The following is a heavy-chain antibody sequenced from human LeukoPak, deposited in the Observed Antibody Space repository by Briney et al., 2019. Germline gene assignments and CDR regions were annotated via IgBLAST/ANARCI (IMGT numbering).Heavy chain of an antibody. CDR1: GGSFGGYY. CDR3: ARNSAYSSSSGINS. D-gene: IGHD6-6*01. Sequence: SETLSLTCAVYGGSFGGYYWSWVRQPPGKGLEWIGEINESGCTNYNPSLKSRVTISVDTPKKQFSLKLNSVTAADTAVYYCARNSAYSSSSGINSWGQGTLVTVSS. CDR2: INESGCT. V-gene: IGHV4-34*01. J-gene: IGHJ4*02.